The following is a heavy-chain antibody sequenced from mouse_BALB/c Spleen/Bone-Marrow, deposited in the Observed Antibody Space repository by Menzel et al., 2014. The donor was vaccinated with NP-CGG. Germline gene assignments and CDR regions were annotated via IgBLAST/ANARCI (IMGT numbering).Heavy chain of an antibody. D-gene: IGHD3-3*01. V-gene: IGHV1-18*01. CDR3: ARPELSYFDY. Sequence: VQLQQSGPELVKPGASVKIPCKASGYTFTDYNMDWVKQSHGKSLEWIGDINPNNGGTIYNQKFTGKATLTVDKSSSTACMELRSLTSEDSAVYYCARPELSYFDYWGQGTTLTVSS. J-gene: IGHJ2*01. CDR2: INPNNGGT. CDR1: GYTFTDYN.